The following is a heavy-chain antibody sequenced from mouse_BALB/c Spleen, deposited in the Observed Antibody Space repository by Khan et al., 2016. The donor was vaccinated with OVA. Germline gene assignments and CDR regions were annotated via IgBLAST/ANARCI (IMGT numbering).Heavy chain of an antibody. J-gene: IGHJ4*01. CDR3: ARDGSRYNYAMDY. Sequence: EVQLLETGPGLVKPSQSLSLTCTVTGYSITSDYAWNWIRQFPGNTLEWMGNISYSGSTNYNPSLKSRISITRDTSKNQFILQLNSVTTEDTATYYCARDGSRYNYAMDYWGQGTSVTVSS. D-gene: IGHD2-3*01. CDR2: ISYSGST. CDR1: GYSITSDYA. V-gene: IGHV3-2*02.